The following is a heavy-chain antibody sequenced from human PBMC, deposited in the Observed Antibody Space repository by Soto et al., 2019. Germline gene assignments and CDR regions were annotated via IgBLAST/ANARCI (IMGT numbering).Heavy chain of an antibody. CDR2: MNPNSGNT. D-gene: IGHD3-3*01. CDR3: ASYSDFWSGYYYYYMDV. CDR1: GYTFTSYD. J-gene: IGHJ6*03. V-gene: IGHV1-8*01. Sequence: ASVKVSCKASGYTFTSYDINWVRQATGQGLEWMGWMNPNSGNTGYAQKFQGRVTMTRNTSISTAYMELSSLRSEDTAVYYCASYSDFWSGYYYYYMDVWGKGTTVTVS.